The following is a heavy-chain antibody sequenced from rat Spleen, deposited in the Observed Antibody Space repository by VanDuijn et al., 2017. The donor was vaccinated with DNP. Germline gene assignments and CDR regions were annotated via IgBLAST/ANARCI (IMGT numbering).Heavy chain of an antibody. J-gene: IGHJ3*01. D-gene: IGHD1-11*01. CDR1: GFTFINYD. Sequence: EVQLVETGGGLVQPGRSLKLSCVASGFTFINYDMVWVRQSPKKGLEWVATIISDGSRTYYRDSVKGRFTISRDNAKDTQYLQMSKLGSEDTAIYYCTTRGDGNDNWFAYWGQGTLVTVSS. CDR2: IISDGSRT. V-gene: IGHV5S10*01. CDR3: TTRGDGNDNWFAY.